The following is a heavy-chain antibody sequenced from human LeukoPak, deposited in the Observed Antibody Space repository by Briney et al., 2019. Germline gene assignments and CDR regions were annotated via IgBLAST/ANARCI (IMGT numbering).Heavy chain of an antibody. CDR1: GFTFSSYR. D-gene: IGHD3-22*01. CDR3: ARYYYDSSGYHIGAFDI. CDR2: IGSSGSYM. V-gene: IGHV3-21*01. J-gene: IGHJ3*02. Sequence: GGSLRLSCPASGFTFSSYRMNWVRQAPGKGLEWVSSIGSSGSYMDYADSVKGRFTISRDNAKNSLYLQMNSLRAEDTAVYYCARYYYDSSGYHIGAFDIWGQGTRVTVSS.